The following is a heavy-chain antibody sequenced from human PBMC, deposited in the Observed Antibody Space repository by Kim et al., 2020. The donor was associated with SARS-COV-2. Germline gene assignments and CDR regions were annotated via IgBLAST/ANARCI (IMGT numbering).Heavy chain of an antibody. D-gene: IGHD2-15*01. CDR1: GFTFGDHA. V-gene: IGHV3-49*03. J-gene: IGHJ4*02. CDR2: IRGKVYGGTT. Sequence: GGSLRLSCTASGFTFGDHAMSWFRQAPGKGLEWVGFIRGKVYGGTTEYAASVRGRFTLSRDDSKSIAYLQMNSLKTEDTAVYYCTRTSCSGGSCPIDYWGQGTLVTVSS. CDR3: TRTSCSGGSCPIDY.